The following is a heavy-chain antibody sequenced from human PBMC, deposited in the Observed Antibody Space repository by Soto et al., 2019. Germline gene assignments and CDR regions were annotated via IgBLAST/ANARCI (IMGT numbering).Heavy chain of an antibody. V-gene: IGHV1-18*01. CDR2: ISGNNGDT. CDR1: GYTFTNYG. CDR3: ARGALAVADTLYFVH. Sequence: ASVKVSCKASGYTFTNYGVSWVRQAPGQGLEWMGWISGNNGDTNYAQKVQGRVTLTTDRSTSTAYMELRSLTSDDTAVYYCARGALAVADTLYFVHLGQGTLVTVSS. D-gene: IGHD6-19*01. J-gene: IGHJ1*01.